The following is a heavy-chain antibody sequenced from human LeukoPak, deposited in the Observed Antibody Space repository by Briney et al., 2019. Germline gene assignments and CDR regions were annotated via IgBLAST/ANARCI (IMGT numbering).Heavy chain of an antibody. V-gene: IGHV1-2*02. J-gene: IGHJ4*02. D-gene: IGHD6-19*01. Sequence: ASVKVSCKASGYTFTGYYMHWVRQAPGQGLEWMGWINPNSGGTNYAQKFQGRVTMTRDTSISTAYMELSRLRSDDTAVYYCARGRRSGWFAYYVDYWGQGTLVTVSS. CDR1: GYTFTGYY. CDR3: ARGRRSGWFAYYVDY. CDR2: INPNSGGT.